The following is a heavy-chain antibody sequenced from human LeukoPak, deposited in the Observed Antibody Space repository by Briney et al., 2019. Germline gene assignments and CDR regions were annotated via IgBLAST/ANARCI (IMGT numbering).Heavy chain of an antibody. Sequence: GGSLRLSCAASGFTFNTYWMSWVRQAPGKGLEWVANIKPDGSEKYYVDSVQGRFTISRDNAKNSLYLQMNSLRAEDTAVYYCARDEDGSTRLNDNWGQGTLVTVSS. J-gene: IGHJ4*02. V-gene: IGHV3-7*01. CDR3: ARDEDGSTRLNDN. CDR2: IKPDGSEK. CDR1: GFTFNTYW. D-gene: IGHD3-16*01.